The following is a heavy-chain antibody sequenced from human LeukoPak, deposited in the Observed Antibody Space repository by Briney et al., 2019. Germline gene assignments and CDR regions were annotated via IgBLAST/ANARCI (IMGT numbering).Heavy chain of an antibody. V-gene: IGHV1-58*02. CDR1: GFTFTSSA. CDR3: ATAAAGIRGQPGPLDY. J-gene: IGHJ4*02. Sequence: SVKVSCKASGFTFTSSAMQWVRQARGQRLEWIGWIVAGSGNTNYAQKFQERVTITRDMSTSTAYMELSSLGSEDTAVYYCATAAAGIRGQPGPLDYWGQGTLVTVSS. D-gene: IGHD6-13*01. CDR2: IVAGSGNT.